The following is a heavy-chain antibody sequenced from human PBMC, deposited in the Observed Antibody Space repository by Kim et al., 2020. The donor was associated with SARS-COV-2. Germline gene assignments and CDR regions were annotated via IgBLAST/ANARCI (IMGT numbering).Heavy chain of an antibody. V-gene: IGHV4-34*01. D-gene: IGHD3-16*01. CDR1: GGSFSGYY. CDR3: ARGLRGGAAL. Sequence: SETLSLTCAVYGGSFSGYYWSWIRQPPGKGLEWIGEIDHGGSTNYSPSLKSRVTISVDTSKNHFSLKLNSMTAADTAMYYCARGLRGGAALWGQGTLVTVSS. CDR2: IDHGGST. J-gene: IGHJ4*02.